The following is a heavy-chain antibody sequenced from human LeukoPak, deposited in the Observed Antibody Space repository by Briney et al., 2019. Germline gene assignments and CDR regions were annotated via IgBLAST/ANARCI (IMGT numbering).Heavy chain of an antibody. CDR2: INHSGST. V-gene: IGHV4-34*01. J-gene: IGHJ2*01. D-gene: IGHD6-13*01. Sequence: SETLSLTCAVYGGSFSGYYWGWIRQPPGKGLEWIGEINHSGSTNYNPSLKSRVTISVDTSKNQFSLKLSSVTAADTAVYYCARNKSGYSSSSWYFDLWGRGTLVTVSS. CDR1: GGSFSGYY. CDR3: ARNKSGYSSSSWYFDL.